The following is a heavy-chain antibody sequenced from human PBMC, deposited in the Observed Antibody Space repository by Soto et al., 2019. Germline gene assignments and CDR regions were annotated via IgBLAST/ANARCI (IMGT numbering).Heavy chain of an antibody. D-gene: IGHD2-15*01. J-gene: IGHJ3*02. Sequence: GESLKISCNGSGYSFTSYWIGWVRQMPGKGLEWMGIIFPGDSDTRYSPSFQGQVTISADKSISTAYLQWSSLNASDTAMYYCARSFVVQAFDIWGQGTMLTVSS. CDR3: ARSFVVQAFDI. CDR2: IFPGDSDT. CDR1: GYSFTSYW. V-gene: IGHV5-51*01.